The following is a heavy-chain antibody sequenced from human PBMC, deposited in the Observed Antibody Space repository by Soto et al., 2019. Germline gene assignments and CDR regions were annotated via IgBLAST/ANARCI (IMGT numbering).Heavy chain of an antibody. CDR2: IYPGDSDT. CDR3: ARPTDYHYGMQV. CDR1: GYSFTSYW. Sequence: GESLKISCKGSGYSFTSYWIGWVRQMPGKGLEWMGIIYPGDSDTRYSPSFRGQVTISADKSINTAYLQWTSLKASDTAIYFCARPTDYHYGMQVWGQGTTVTVSS. J-gene: IGHJ6*02. D-gene: IGHD4-17*01. V-gene: IGHV5-51*01.